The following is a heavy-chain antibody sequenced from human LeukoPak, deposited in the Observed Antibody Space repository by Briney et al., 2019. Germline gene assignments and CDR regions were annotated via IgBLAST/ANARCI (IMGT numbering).Heavy chain of an antibody. D-gene: IGHD2-21*01. CDR3: ARSLSDFYPNWFDP. CDR1: GYTFTSTA. Sequence: ASVKFSCKASGYTFTSTAMSWVRQAPGQRLEWMGWINAGNGNTKYSQEFQGRVTITRDTSASTVYMELSSLRSEDMAVYYCARSLSDFYPNWFDPWGQGTLVTVSS. CDR2: INAGNGNT. J-gene: IGHJ5*02. V-gene: IGHV1-3*03.